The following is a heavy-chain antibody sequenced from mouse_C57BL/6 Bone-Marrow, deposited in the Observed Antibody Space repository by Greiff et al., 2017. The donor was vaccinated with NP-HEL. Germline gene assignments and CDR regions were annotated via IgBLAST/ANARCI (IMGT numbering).Heavy chain of an antibody. CDR1: GYTFTDYY. CDR3: ARDGYYSSWYFDV. J-gene: IGHJ1*03. V-gene: IGHV1-26*01. Sequence: VQLQQSGPELVKPGASVKISCKASGYTFTDYYMNWVKQSHGKSLEWIGDINPNNGGTSYNQKLKGKATLTVDKSSSTAYMELRSLTSEDFAVYYCARDGYYSSWYFDVWGTGTTVTVSS. D-gene: IGHD2-3*01. CDR2: INPNNGGT.